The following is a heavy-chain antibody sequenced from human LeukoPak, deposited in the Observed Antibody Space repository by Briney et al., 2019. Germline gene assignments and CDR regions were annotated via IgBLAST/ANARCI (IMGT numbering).Heavy chain of an antibody. D-gene: IGHD3-10*01. CDR1: GYTFTRYY. CDR2: INPSAGSA. V-gene: IGHV1-46*01. J-gene: IGHJ4*02. CDR3: ARDVSQGSGSYRNQAFDY. Sequence: GASVKVSCKASGYTFTRYYMHWVRQAPGQGLEWMGIINPSAGSANYAQKFQGRVTMTRDTSTSTVYMELSSLRSEDTAVYYCARDVSQGSGSYRNQAFDYWGQGTLVTVSS.